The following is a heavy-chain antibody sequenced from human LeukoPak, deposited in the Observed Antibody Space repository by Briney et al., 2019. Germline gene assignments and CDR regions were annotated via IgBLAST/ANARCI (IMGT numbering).Heavy chain of an antibody. D-gene: IGHD1-1*01. V-gene: IGHV3-11*01. CDR1: GFTFSDYY. Sequence: PGGSLRLSCAASGFTFSDYYMSWIRPAPGKGLEWVSYISSSGSTIYYADSVKGRFTISRDNAKNSLYLQMNSLRAEDTAVYYCARDIGWNQVYYYYGMDVWGQGTTVTVSS. CDR3: ARDIGWNQVYYYYGMDV. J-gene: IGHJ6*02. CDR2: ISSSGSTI.